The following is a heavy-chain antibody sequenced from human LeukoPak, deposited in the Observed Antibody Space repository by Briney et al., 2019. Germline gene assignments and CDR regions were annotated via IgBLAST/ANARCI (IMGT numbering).Heavy chain of an antibody. J-gene: IGHJ4*02. V-gene: IGHV3-48*02. CDR2: ISSSGTTI. Sequence: GSLRLSCAASGFTVSNYGMNWVRQAPGEGLEWVSYISSSGTTIYYADSVKGRFTISRDNAKNSLRLQMNSLRDEDTAVYYCARVTGTWWADYWGQGTLVTVSS. CDR3: ARVTGTWWADY. D-gene: IGHD2-8*02. CDR1: GFTVSNYG.